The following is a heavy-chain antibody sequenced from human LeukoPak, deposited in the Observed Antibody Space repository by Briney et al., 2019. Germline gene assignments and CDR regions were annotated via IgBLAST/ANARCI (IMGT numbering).Heavy chain of an antibody. V-gene: IGHV3-21*05. CDR2: ISSSSTYI. J-gene: IGHJ4*02. CDR1: GLTFSSYS. D-gene: IGHD6-13*01. CDR3: ARQNRGIAAAGTGY. Sequence: GGSLRLSCAASGLTFSSYSMNWVRQAPGKGLGWVSYISSSSTYINYVDSVTGRFTISRDDDKNSLYLQMNSLGAEDTAVYYCARQNRGIAAAGTGYWGQGTLVTVSS.